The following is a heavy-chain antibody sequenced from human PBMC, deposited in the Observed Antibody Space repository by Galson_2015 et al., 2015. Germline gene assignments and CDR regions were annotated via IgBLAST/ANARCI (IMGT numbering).Heavy chain of an antibody. CDR2: INAGNGNT. CDR1: GYTFTTYA. J-gene: IGHJ6*02. CDR3: ARETDSSTWWTPIPGFDV. Sequence: SVKVSCKASGYTFTTYAMHWVRQAPGQRLEWMGWINAGNGNTKYSQKFQGRVTIIRDTSASTAYMELSSLRSEDTAVYYCARETDSSTWWTPIPGFDVWGQGTAVTVSS. V-gene: IGHV1-3*01. D-gene: IGHD6-13*01.